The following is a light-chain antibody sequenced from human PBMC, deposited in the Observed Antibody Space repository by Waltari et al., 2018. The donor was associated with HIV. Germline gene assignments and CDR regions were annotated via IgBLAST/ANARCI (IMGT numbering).Light chain of an antibody. CDR2: QDT. Sequence: SYELTQPPSVSVSPGQTASITCSGDKLGDKYVYWYQQKPGQSPVVVMYQDTKRPSVIPGIPERFSGSSSGNTATLTISGTQTMDEADYYCQAWDSSPVVFGGGTKLTVL. CDR1: KLGDKY. CDR3: QAWDSSPVV. J-gene: IGLJ2*01. V-gene: IGLV3-1*01.